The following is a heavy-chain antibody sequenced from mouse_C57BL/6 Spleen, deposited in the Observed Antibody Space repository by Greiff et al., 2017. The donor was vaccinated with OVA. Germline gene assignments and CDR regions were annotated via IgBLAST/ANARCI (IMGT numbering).Heavy chain of an antibody. CDR1: GYTFTSYW. D-gene: IGHD1-1*01. J-gene: IGHJ4*01. CDR2: MDPSDSYT. V-gene: IGHV1-69*01. CDR3: ARAGSRDYYAMDY. Sequence: VQLQQPGAELVMPGASVKLSCKASGYTFTSYWMHWVKQRPGQGLEWIGEMDPSDSYTNYNQKFKGKSTLTVDKSSSTAYMHLSSLTAEDSEVYYCARAGSRDYYAMDYWGQGTSVTVSS.